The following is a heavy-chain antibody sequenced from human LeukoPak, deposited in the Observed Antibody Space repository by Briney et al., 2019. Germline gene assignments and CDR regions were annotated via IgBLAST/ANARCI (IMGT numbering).Heavy chain of an antibody. CDR3: AKCYSIYAWYYMDV. D-gene: IGHD4-11*01. Sequence: GGSLRLSCAASGFTFSSYAMSWVRQAPGKGLEWVSTISGSGGSTYYADSVKGRITISRDNSKNTLYLQMNSRRAEDTAVYYCAKCYSIYAWYYMDVWGKGTTVTVSS. CDR2: ISGSGGST. V-gene: IGHV3-23*01. CDR1: GFTFSSYA. J-gene: IGHJ6*03.